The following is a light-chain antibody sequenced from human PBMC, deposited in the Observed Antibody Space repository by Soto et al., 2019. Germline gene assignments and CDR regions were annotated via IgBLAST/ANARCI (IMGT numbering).Light chain of an antibody. CDR1: QDISSW. CDR2: AAS. V-gene: IGKV1-12*01. J-gene: IGKJ4*01. CDR3: QQGDTFPLT. Sequence: DIQMTQSPSSVSASVGDRVTITCRASQDISSWFVWYQQKSGKAPQLLIYAASSLQSGVPSRFSGSGSGTDFTLTISSLQPEDFATYFFQQGDTFPLTFGGGPKVELK.